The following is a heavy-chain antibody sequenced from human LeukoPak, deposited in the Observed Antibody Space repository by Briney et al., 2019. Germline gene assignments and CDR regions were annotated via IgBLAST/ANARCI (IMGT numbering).Heavy chain of an antibody. Sequence: SETLSLTCTVSGGSIGSTSYHWAWIRQPPGKGLEWIATVYYTGSAYYNPSLKSRVTISVDTSKSQFSLKLSSVTTADTALYYCARYASGGYYWFDPWGQGTLVTVSS. V-gene: IGHV4-39*01. CDR3: ARYASGGYYWFDP. J-gene: IGHJ5*02. D-gene: IGHD3-10*01. CDR1: GGSIGSTSYH. CDR2: VYYTGSA.